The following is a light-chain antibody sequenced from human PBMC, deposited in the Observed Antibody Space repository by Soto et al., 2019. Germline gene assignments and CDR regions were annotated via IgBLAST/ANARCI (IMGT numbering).Light chain of an antibody. CDR1: SSNIGAGYD. CDR2: GNS. J-gene: IGLJ2*01. V-gene: IGLV1-40*01. CDR3: QSYDSSLSGSI. Sequence: QSVLTQPPSVSGAPGQRVTISCTGSSSNIGAGYDVHWYKQLPGTAPKLLIYGNSNRPSGVPDRFSGSKSGTSASLAITGIQAEDEADYYCQSYDSSLSGSIFGGGTKLTVL.